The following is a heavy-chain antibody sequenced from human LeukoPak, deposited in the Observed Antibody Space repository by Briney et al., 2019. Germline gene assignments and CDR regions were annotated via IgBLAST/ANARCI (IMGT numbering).Heavy chain of an antibody. CDR3: ARGPPAIFDY. CDR2: VYSSGSS. J-gene: IGHJ4*02. V-gene: IGHV4-59*01. D-gene: IGHD2-2*01. CDR1: GGSISGYY. Sequence: PSETLSLTYSFSGGSISGYYWSWIRQPPGKGLEWIGVVYSSGSSNYNPSLKSRVTISVDSPKSQSSLKLSSMTAADTAVYYCARGPPAIFDYWGQGTLVTVSS.